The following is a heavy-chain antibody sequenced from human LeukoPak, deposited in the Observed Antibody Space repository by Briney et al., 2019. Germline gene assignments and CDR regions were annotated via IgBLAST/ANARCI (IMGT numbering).Heavy chain of an antibody. D-gene: IGHD3-10*01. CDR1: GGSISSYY. J-gene: IGHJ5*02. V-gene: IGHV4-59*01. CDR2: IYYSGST. CDR3: ARYYYGSGSYEIWFGP. Sequence: SETLSLTYTVCGGSISSYYWSWIRQPPGKGLEWIGYIYYSGSTNYNPSLKSRVTISVDTSKNQFSLKLSSVTAADTAVYYCARYYYGSGSYEIWFGPWGPGTLVTVSS.